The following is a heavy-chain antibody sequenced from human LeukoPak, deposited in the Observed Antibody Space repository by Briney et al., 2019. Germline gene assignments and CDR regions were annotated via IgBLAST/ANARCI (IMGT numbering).Heavy chain of an antibody. D-gene: IGHD5-12*01. CDR1: GFTFREYG. CDR3: VRDRSLATSSGYDPRRFDS. J-gene: IGHJ4*02. CDR2: VWYDGTKK. Sequence: PGGSLRLSCTTSGFTFREYGMHWVRQAPGKGLEWVAVVWYDGTKKYYADSVKGRFTIPRDNSQNTLYLQMISLRAEDTAVYYCVRDRSLATSSGYDPRRFDSWGQGALVTVSS. V-gene: IGHV3-33*01.